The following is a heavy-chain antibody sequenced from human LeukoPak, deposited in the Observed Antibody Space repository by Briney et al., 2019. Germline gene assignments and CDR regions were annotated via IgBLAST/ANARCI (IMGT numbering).Heavy chain of an antibody. CDR3: ATDKATMITRFDY. J-gene: IGHJ4*02. V-gene: IGHV1-46*01. Sequence: ASVKVSCKASGGTFSSYAISWVRQAPGQGLEWMGIINPSGGSTSYAQKFQGRVTMTRDMSTSTVYMELSSLRSEDTAVYYCATDKATMITRFDYWGQGTLVTVSS. D-gene: IGHD3-22*01. CDR2: INPSGGST. CDR1: GGTFSSYA.